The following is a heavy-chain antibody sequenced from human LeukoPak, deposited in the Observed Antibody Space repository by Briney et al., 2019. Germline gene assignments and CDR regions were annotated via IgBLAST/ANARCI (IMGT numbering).Heavy chain of an antibody. V-gene: IGHV1-18*01. CDR2: ISAYNGNT. Sequence: ASVKVSCKASGYTFTGYGISWVRQAPGQGLEWMGWISAYNGNTNYAQKLQGRVTMTTDTSTSTAYMELRSLRSDDTAVYYCARVGPMNGYCSSTSCSDAFDIWGQGTMVTVSS. D-gene: IGHD2-2*03. CDR3: ARVGPMNGYCSSTSCSDAFDI. CDR1: GYTFTGYG. J-gene: IGHJ3*02.